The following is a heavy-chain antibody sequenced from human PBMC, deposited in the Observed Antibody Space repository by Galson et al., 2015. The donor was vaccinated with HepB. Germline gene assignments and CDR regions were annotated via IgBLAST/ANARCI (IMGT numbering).Heavy chain of an antibody. V-gene: IGHV3-15*01. J-gene: IGHJ5*02. CDR1: GFPFNNAR. CDR2: IKSKTDGETT. Sequence: SLRLSCAVSGFPFNNARMTWVRQAPGMGLEWVGRIKSKTDGETTDYAAPVKGRFTISRDDSKNRLYLQMNSLKTGATAVYYCTTDVYYSTSWSWLDPWGQGTLVTVSS. D-gene: IGHD5/OR15-5a*01. CDR3: TTDVYYSTSWSWLDP.